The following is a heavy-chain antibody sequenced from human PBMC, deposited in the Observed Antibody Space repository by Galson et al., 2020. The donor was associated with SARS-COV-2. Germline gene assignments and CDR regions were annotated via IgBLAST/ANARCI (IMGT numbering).Heavy chain of an antibody. Sequence: GESLKISCAASGFTVSSNYMNWVRQAPGKGPEWVSVIYSGGTRYYADSVKGRFTVSRDNSKNTLYLQMNSLRAEDTAVYYCARKTCRGACFSGYYFDYWGHGTLVTVSS. CDR2: IYSGGTR. J-gene: IGHJ4*01. D-gene: IGHD2-21*01. V-gene: IGHV3-53*01. CDR3: ARKTCRGACFSGYYFDY. CDR1: GFTVSSNY.